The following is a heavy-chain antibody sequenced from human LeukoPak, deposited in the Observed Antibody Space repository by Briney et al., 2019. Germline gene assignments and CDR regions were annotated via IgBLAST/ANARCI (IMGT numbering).Heavy chain of an antibody. CDR3: ARVASHTLGGHYDY. J-gene: IGHJ4*02. CDR2: INPSGGST. CDR1: GYTFTSYY. Sequence: ASVKVSCTASGYTFTSYYMHWVRQAPGQGHEWMGIINPSGGSTSYAQKFQGRVTMTRDTSTSTVYMELSSLRSEDAAVYYCARVASHTLGGHYDYWGQGTLVTVSS. V-gene: IGHV1-46*01. D-gene: IGHD3-10*01.